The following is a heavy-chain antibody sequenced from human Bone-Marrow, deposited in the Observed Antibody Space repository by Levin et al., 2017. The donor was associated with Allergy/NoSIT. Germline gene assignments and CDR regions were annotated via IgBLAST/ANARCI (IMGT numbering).Heavy chain of an antibody. D-gene: IGHD6-6*01. CDR2: IEWNGGRT. CDR1: GFTFDDYG. J-gene: IGHJ5*02. CDR3: VRGGIGAHRFEP. V-gene: IGHV3-20*04. Sequence: GGSLRLSCVASGFTFDDYGMTWVRQAPGKGLEWVSSIEWNGGRTSYADSVKGRFTISRDNAKNSLFLQMNSLRVDDTALYYCVRGGIGAHRFEPWGQGTLVTVSS.